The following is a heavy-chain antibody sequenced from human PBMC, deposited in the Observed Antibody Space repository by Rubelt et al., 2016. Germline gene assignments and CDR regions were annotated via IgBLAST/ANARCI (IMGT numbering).Heavy chain of an antibody. CDR3: ARGPGLYGDYGFDY. Sequence: ISWVRQAPGQGLEWMGWISAYNGNTNYAQKLQGRVTMTTDTSTSTAYMELRSLRSDDTAVYYCARGPGLYGDYGFDYWGQGTLVTVSS. D-gene: IGHD4-17*01. CDR2: ISAYNGNT. V-gene: IGHV1-18*01. J-gene: IGHJ4*02.